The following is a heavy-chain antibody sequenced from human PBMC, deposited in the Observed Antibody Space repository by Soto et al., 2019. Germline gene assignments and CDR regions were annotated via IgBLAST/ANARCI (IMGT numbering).Heavy chain of an antibody. CDR2: IIPIFGTA. V-gene: IGHV1-69*13. D-gene: IGHD4-4*01. CDR1: GVTFSRQD. CDR3: ATNEGRGNYSFDY. J-gene: IGHJ4*02. Sequence: GASVKVSCKASGVTFSRQDMRWVRQAPGQGLEWMGGIIPIFGTAQYAEKFQDRITITADESTSTAYMELSSLTSEDTAVYYCATNEGRGNYSFDYWGQGTLVTVSS.